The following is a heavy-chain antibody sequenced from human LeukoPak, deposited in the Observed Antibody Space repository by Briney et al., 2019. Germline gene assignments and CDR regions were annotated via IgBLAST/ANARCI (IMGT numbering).Heavy chain of an antibody. CDR1: GYTFTSYG. Sequence: GASVKVPCKASGYTFTSYGISWVRQAPGQGLEWMGWISAYNGNTNYAQKLQGRVTMTTDTSTSTAYMELRSLRSDDTAVYYCARDFPPLRPTSLGYCSSTSCYRGNWFDPWGQGTLVTVSS. CDR3: ARDFPPLRPTSLGYCSSTSCYRGNWFDP. J-gene: IGHJ5*02. CDR2: ISAYNGNT. D-gene: IGHD2-2*01. V-gene: IGHV1-18*01.